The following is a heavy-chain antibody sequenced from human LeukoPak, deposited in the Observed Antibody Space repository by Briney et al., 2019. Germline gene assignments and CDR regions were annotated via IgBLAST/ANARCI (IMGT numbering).Heavy chain of an antibody. J-gene: IGHJ4*02. CDR1: GYTFTSYA. V-gene: IGHV1-3*01. D-gene: IGHD7-27*01. CDR3: ALGIPTTAMIHY. CDR2: INAGNGNT. Sequence: ASVKVSCKASGYTFTSYAMHWVRQAPGQRLEWMGWINAGNGNTKYSQKFQGRVTITRDISASTAYMELSSLRSEETAVYYCALGIPTTAMIHYWGQGTLVTVSS.